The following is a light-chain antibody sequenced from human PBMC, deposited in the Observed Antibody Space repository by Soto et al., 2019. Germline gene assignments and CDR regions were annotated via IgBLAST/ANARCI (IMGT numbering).Light chain of an antibody. Sequence: QSALTQPRSVSGCPGQSVTISCTGTSSDVGGYNFVSWYQQHPGKAPKLMIYDVSQRPSGVPDRFSGSKSGNTASLTISGLQAEDEVDYYCCSYAGSYTFVFGTGTKLTVL. CDR1: SSDVGGYNF. J-gene: IGLJ1*01. V-gene: IGLV2-11*01. CDR2: DVS. CDR3: CSYAGSYTFV.